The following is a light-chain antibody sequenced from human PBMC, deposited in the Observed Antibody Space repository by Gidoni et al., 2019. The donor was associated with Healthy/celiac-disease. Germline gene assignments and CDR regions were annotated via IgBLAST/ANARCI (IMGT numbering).Light chain of an antibody. CDR1: QSISSY. J-gene: IGKJ4*01. Sequence: DIQMTQSPSSLSASVGDRVTITCLASQSISSYLNWYQQKPGKAPKLLIYAASSLQSGVPSRFSGSGSGTDFTVTISSLQPEDFATYYCQQSYSTRLTFGGGTKVEIK. V-gene: IGKV1-39*01. CDR3: QQSYSTRLT. CDR2: AAS.